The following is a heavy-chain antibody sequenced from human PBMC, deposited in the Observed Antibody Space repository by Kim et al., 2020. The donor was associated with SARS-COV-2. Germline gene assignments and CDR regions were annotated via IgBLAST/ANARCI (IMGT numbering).Heavy chain of an antibody. CDR1: GFTFDDYA. CDR3: AKDLGPYYYGSGSVPGSMDV. CDR2: ISWNSGSI. V-gene: IGHV3-9*01. J-gene: IGHJ6*02. D-gene: IGHD3-10*01. Sequence: GGSLRLSCAASGFTFDDYAMHWVRQAPGKGLVWVSGISWNSGSIGYADSVKGRFTISRDNAKNSLYLQMDSLRAEDTALYYCAKDLGPYYYGSGSVPGSMDVWGQGTTVTVSS.